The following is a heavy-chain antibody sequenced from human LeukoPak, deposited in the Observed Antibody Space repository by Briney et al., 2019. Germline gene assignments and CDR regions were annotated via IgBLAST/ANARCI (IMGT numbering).Heavy chain of an antibody. D-gene: IGHD5-18*01. CDR1: GYTFTGYY. CDR3: ASWDTAMFAFDY. CDR2: INPNSGGT. V-gene: IGHV1-2*02. Sequence: ASVKVSCKASGYTFTGYYMHWVRQAPGQGLEWMGWINPNSGGTNYAQKFQGRVTMTRDTSISTAYMKLSRLRSDDTAVYYCASWDTAMFAFDYWGQGTLVTVSS. J-gene: IGHJ4*02.